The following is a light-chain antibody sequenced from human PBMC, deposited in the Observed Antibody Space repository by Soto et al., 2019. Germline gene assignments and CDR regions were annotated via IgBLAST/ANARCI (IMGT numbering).Light chain of an antibody. J-gene: IGKJ4*01. V-gene: IGKV1-33*01. CDR2: AAS. Sequence: DIQMTQAPSSLSASVGDRVTITGRASQSISSYLNWYQQKPGKAPKLLIYAASSLQSGVPSRFSGSGSGTDFTFTISSLQPEDIATYYCQQYDNLPLTFGGGTKVDIK. CDR3: QQYDNLPLT. CDR1: QSISSY.